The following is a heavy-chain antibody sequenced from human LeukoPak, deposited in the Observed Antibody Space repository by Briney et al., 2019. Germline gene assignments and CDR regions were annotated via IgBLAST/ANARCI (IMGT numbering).Heavy chain of an antibody. CDR1: GYSFTSYW. J-gene: IGHJ6*02. CDR3: ARRADPDYYDSSGYIDV. Sequence: TGESLKISCKGSGYSFTSYWIGWVRQMPGKGLEWMGIIHPGDSDTRYSPSFQGQVTISADKSISTAYLQWSSLKASDTAMYYCARRADPDYYDSSGYIDVWGQGTTVTVSS. CDR2: IHPGDSDT. D-gene: IGHD3-22*01. V-gene: IGHV5-51*01.